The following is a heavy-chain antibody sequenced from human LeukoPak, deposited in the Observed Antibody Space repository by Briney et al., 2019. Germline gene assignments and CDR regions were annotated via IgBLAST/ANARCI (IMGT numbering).Heavy chain of an antibody. Sequence: PGGSLGLPCAASGFTFEHYAMHWVRQAPGKGLEWVSGISWDSGNIGYADSVKGRFTISRDNAKNSLYLQMNSLRPEDTALYYCAKALYGSGSYHNYAFEYWGQGSLVTVSS. V-gene: IGHV3-9*01. J-gene: IGHJ4*02. CDR1: GFTFEHYA. D-gene: IGHD3-10*01. CDR2: ISWDSGNI. CDR3: AKALYGSGSYHNYAFEY.